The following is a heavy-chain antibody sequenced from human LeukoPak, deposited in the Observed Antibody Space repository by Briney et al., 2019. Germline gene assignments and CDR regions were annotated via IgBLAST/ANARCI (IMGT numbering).Heavy chain of an antibody. V-gene: IGHV4-59*08. J-gene: IGHJ4*02. CDR3: ARHTSSGWYFIDH. Sequence: SETLSLTCTVSGGSISSYYWSWIRQPPGKGLEWIGYISYSGSTNYSPSLKSRVTISVDTSKKQFSLKLRSVTAADTAVYYCARHTSSGWYFIDHWGQRTLVTVSS. CDR2: ISYSGST. D-gene: IGHD6-19*01. CDR1: GGSISSYY.